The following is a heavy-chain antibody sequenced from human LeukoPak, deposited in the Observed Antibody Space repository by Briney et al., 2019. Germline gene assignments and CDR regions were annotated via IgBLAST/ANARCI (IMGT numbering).Heavy chain of an antibody. Sequence: ASETLSLTCTVSGGSISSYYWSWIRQPPGKGLEWIGSIYHSGSTYYNPSLKSRVTISVDTSKNQFSLKLSSVTAADTAVYYCARDPQDIVVVPAAFFDYWGQGTLVTVSS. CDR2: IYHSGST. V-gene: IGHV4-38-2*02. J-gene: IGHJ4*02. CDR1: GGSISSYY. CDR3: ARDPQDIVVVPAAFFDY. D-gene: IGHD2-2*01.